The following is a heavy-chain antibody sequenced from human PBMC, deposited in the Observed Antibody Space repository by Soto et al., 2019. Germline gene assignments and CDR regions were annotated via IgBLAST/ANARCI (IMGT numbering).Heavy chain of an antibody. J-gene: IGHJ5*02. CDR3: AREPDR. V-gene: IGHV4-30-2*01. CDR2: IYHSGST. Sequence: PSETLSLTCAVSGGSISSGGYSWSWIRQPPGKGLEWIGYIYHSGSTYYNPSLKSRVTISVDRSKNQFSLKLSSVTAADTAVSYCAREPDRWGQGTLVTVSS. CDR1: GGSISSGGYS.